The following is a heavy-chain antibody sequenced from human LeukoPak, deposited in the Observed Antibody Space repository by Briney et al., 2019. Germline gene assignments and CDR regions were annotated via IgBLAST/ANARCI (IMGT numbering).Heavy chain of an antibody. V-gene: IGHV3-74*01. Sequence: GGSLRLSCAASGFTFSSYWMHWVRQAPGKGLVWVSRINSDGSSTRYADSVKGRFTISRDNAKNTLYLQMNNLRVEDTAVHYCARDATMVRGVIDYWGQGTLVTVSS. D-gene: IGHD3-10*01. CDR1: GFTFSSYW. J-gene: IGHJ4*02. CDR3: ARDATMVRGVIDY. CDR2: INSDGSST.